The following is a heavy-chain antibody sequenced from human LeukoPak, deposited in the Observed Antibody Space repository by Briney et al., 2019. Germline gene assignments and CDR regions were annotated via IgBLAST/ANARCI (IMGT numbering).Heavy chain of an antibody. V-gene: IGHV3-23*01. Sequence: GGSLRLSCAASGFTFSSYSMSWVRQAPGKGLEWVSAISGSASTTYYADSVKGRFTISRDNSKNTLFLQMMSLRDEDTAVYFCAKGLGIAAADWGQGTLVTVSS. CDR1: GFTFSSYS. CDR3: AKGLGIAAAD. J-gene: IGHJ4*02. CDR2: ISGSASTT. D-gene: IGHD6-13*01.